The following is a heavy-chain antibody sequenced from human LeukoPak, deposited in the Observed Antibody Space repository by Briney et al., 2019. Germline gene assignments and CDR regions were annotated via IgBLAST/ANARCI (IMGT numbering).Heavy chain of an antibody. Sequence: PGGSLRLSCAASGFTFSSYAMSWVRQAPGKGLEWVSAISGSGGSTYYADSVKGRFTISRDNSKNTLYLQMNSLKPEDTAVYYCTTDLYDSSGYYGFVGFDYWGQGTLVTVSS. J-gene: IGHJ4*02. CDR1: GFTFSSYA. CDR3: TTDLYDSSGYYGFVGFDY. D-gene: IGHD3-22*01. CDR2: ISGSGGST. V-gene: IGHV3-23*01.